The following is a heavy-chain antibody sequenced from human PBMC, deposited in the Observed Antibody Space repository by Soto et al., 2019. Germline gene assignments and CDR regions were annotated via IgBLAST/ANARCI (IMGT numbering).Heavy chain of an antibody. V-gene: IGHV1-69*01. Sequence: QVQLVQSGAEVKKPGSSVKVSCKTSGGTFNNYAISWVRQAPGQGLEWMGGLIPNFDTPNYAQKFEDRLTITADASTSTVSRELRSLRSDATAVYYCAVAMVREILIFESSGMHVWGQGTTVTVS. CDR3: AVAMVREILIFESSGMHV. CDR1: GGTFNNYA. J-gene: IGHJ6*02. D-gene: IGHD3-10*01. CDR2: LIPNFDTP.